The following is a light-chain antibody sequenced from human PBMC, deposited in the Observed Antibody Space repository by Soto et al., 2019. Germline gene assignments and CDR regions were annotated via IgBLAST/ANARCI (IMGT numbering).Light chain of an antibody. CDR3: QQYHRPSIT. V-gene: IGKV1-5*01. J-gene: IGKJ5*01. CDR2: DAS. Sequence: DIQMTQSPSTVPAAVGERVTMTCRASQSLNNDLAWYQQKPGKAPNLLIYDASTLERGVPSRFSGTGSGTEFTLAINSLQPDDFATYYCQQYHRPSITFGQGTRLEI. CDR1: QSLNND.